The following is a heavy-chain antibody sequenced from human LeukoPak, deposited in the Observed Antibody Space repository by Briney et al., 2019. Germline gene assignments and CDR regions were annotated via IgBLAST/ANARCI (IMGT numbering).Heavy chain of an antibody. D-gene: IGHD6-19*01. V-gene: IGHV3-21*01. CDR3: ARDVGSTSGWQKDAFDI. CDR1: GFTFSGYS. CDR2: ITSYSSYI. Sequence: GGSLRLSCVASGFTFSGYSMDWVRQAPGKGLEWVSCITSYSSYIYYADSVKGRFTISRDNAKNSLYLQVNSLRAEDTAVYYCARDVGSTSGWQKDAFDIWGQGTMVTVSS. J-gene: IGHJ3*02.